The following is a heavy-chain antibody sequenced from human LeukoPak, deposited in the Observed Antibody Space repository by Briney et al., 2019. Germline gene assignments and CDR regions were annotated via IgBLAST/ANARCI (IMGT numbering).Heavy chain of an antibody. CDR3: AKDRSSSSWSYDAFDI. J-gene: IGHJ3*02. CDR1: GFTFSSYW. CDR2: IGQDGGDQ. V-gene: IGHV3-7*01. Sequence: GGSLRLSCVASGFTFSSYWMTWVRQAPGKGLGGVAKIGQDGGDQYYVDSVKGRFTISRDNSKNTLYLQMNSLRAEDTAVYYCAKDRSSSSWSYDAFDIWGQGTMVTVSS. D-gene: IGHD6-13*01.